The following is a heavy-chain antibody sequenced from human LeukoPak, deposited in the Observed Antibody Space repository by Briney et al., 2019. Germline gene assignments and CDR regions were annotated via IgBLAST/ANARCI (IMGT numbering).Heavy chain of an antibody. J-gene: IGHJ4*02. CDR2: ISGSGGST. D-gene: IGHD3-10*01. Sequence: PGGSLRLSCAASGFTFSTYAMSWVRQTPEKGLEWVSAISGSGGSTYYAYSVKGRFTISRDNSKNTLYLQMNSLRAEDTAVYYCAKDRGFGEYFPFFYWGQGTLVTVSS. CDR1: GFTFSTYA. CDR3: AKDRGFGEYFPFFY. V-gene: IGHV3-23*01.